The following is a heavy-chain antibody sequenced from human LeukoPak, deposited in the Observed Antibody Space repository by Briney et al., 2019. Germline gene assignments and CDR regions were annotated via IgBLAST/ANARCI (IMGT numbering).Heavy chain of an antibody. CDR2: IYYSGST. J-gene: IGHJ6*03. CDR3: AREPLWSGYSYYYYYMDV. D-gene: IGHD3-3*01. Sequence: PSETLSLTCTVSGGSISSYYWSWIRQPPGKGLEWIGYIYYSGSTYYNPSLKSRVTISVDTSKNQFSLKLSSVTAADTAVYYCAREPLWSGYSYYYYYMDVWGKGTTVTVSS. V-gene: IGHV4-59*12. CDR1: GGSISSYY.